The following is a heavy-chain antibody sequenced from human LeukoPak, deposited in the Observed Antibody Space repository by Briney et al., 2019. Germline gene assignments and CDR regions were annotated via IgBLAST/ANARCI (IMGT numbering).Heavy chain of an antibody. V-gene: IGHV4-4*07. CDR2: IYTSGTT. CDR3: AGGMDYDSSGYYST. Sequence: SETLSLTCTVSGGSISSYYWSWIRQPAGKGLEWIGRIYTSGTTNYNPSLKSRVTMSVDTSKNQFSLKLSSVTAADTAVYYCAGGMDYDSSGYYSTWGQGTLVTVSS. CDR1: GGSISSYY. D-gene: IGHD3-22*01. J-gene: IGHJ5*02.